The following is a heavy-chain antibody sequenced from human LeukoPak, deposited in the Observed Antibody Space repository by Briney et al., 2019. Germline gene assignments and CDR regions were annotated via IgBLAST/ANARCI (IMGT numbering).Heavy chain of an antibody. D-gene: IGHD2-15*01. CDR1: GGSISSYY. J-gene: IGHJ4*02. CDR2: IYYSGST. CDR3: ARISPGCSGGSCLNDY. Sequence: SETLSLTCTVSGGSISSYYWSWIRQPPGKGLEWIGYIYYSGSTNYNPSLKSRVTISVDTSKNQFSLKLSSVTAADTAVYYCARISPGCSGGSCLNDYWGQGTLVTVSS. V-gene: IGHV4-59*12.